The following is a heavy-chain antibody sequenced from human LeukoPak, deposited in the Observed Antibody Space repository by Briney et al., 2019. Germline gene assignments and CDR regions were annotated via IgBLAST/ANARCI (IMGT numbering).Heavy chain of an antibody. Sequence: PGGSLRLSCAASGFTVSSNYMSWVRQAPGKGLEWVSVIYSGGSTYYADSVKGRFTISRDNSKNTLYLQMNSLRAEDTAVYYCARGAWGVDGHCSGGSCREVDYWGQGTLVTVSS. CDR3: ARGAWGVDGHCSGGSCREVDY. CDR1: GFTVSSNY. D-gene: IGHD2-15*01. J-gene: IGHJ4*02. CDR2: IYSGGST. V-gene: IGHV3-53*01.